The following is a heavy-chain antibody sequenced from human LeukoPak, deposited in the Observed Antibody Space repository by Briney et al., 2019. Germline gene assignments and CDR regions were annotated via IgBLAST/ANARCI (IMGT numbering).Heavy chain of an antibody. CDR2: IIPIFGTA. CDR3: ARDCHSSGWSYFHY. Sequence: SVKVSCKASGGTFTSYAISWVRQAPGQGLEWMGGIIPIFGTANYAQKFQGRVTITTDESTSTAYMELSSLRSEDTAVYYCARDCHSSGWSYFHYTGQGTLVTVSS. J-gene: IGHJ4*02. D-gene: IGHD6-19*01. V-gene: IGHV1-69*05. CDR1: GGTFTSYA.